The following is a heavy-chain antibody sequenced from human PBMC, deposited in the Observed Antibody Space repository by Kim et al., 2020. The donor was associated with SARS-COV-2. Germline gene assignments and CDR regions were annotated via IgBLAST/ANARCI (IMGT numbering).Heavy chain of an antibody. CDR1: GFTFNSYA. D-gene: IGHD2-2*01. CDR3: AKNGRPAALNWFDP. Sequence: GGSLRLSCAASGFTFNSYAMSWVRQAPGKGLAWVSVISAGGGSTFYADSVKGRFTISRDNSNNTLYLQMSSLRAEDTAVYYCAKNGRPAALNWFDPGGQG. CDR2: ISAGGGST. J-gene: IGHJ5*02. V-gene: IGHV3-23*01.